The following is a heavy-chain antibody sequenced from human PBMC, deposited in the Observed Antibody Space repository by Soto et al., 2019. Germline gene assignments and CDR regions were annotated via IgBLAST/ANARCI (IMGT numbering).Heavy chain of an antibody. CDR3: ARSRMADAFDF. Sequence: GASVKVSCKASGYTFTSYYMHWVRQAPGQGLEWMGIINXSGGSTTYAQKFQGRVTMTRDTSTSTVYMELSSLRSEDMAVYYCARSRMADAFDFWGQGTMVTVSS. CDR2: INXSGGST. CDR1: GYTFTSYY. J-gene: IGHJ3*01. V-gene: IGHV1-46*01.